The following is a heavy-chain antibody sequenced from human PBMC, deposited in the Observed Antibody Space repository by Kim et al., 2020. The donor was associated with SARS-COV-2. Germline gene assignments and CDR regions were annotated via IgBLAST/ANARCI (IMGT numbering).Heavy chain of an antibody. D-gene: IGHD5-18*01. CDR1: GGTFSSYA. J-gene: IGHJ4*02. CDR3: ARDPPAVDTAMVRDSDY. Sequence: SVKVSCKASGGTFSSYAISWVRQAPGQGLEWMGRIIPILGIANYAQKFQGRVTITADKSTSTAYMELSSLRSEDTAVYYCARDPPAVDTAMVRDSDYWGQGTLVTVSS. V-gene: IGHV1-69*04. CDR2: IIPILGIA.